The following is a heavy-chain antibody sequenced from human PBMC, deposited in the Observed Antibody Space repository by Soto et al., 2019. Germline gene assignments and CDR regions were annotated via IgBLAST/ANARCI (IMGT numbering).Heavy chain of an antibody. Sequence: SETLSLTCTVSGGSISSGDYYWSWIRQPPGKGLEWIGYIYYSGSTYYNPSLKSRVTISVDTSKNQFSLKLSSVTAADTAVYYCARVPGIAAAGGHDYWGQGTLVTVSS. D-gene: IGHD6-13*01. CDR2: IYYSGST. V-gene: IGHV4-30-4*01. CDR1: GGSISSGDYY. CDR3: ARVPGIAAAGGHDY. J-gene: IGHJ4*02.